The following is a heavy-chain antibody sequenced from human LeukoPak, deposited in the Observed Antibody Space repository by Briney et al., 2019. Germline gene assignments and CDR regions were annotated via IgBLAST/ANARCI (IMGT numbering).Heavy chain of an antibody. CDR1: GGSITNTNY. CDR3: AREGGPYRPLDY. CDR2: VNLQGST. V-gene: IGHV4-4*02. Sequence: PSGTLSLTCGVSGGSITNTNYWTWVRQPPGKGLEWIGEVNLQGSTNYNPSLMGRVAISVDKSENHISLQLTSVTAADTAVYYCAREGGPYRPLDYSGQGTLVTVSS. J-gene: IGHJ4*02.